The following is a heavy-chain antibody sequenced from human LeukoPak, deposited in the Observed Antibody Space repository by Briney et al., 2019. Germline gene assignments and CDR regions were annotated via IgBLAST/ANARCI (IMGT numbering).Heavy chain of an antibody. J-gene: IGHJ6*02. V-gene: IGHV4-34*01. CDR2: INHSGSA. D-gene: IGHD2-2*01. CDR3: ARQSEASTGHYYYYYYGMDV. Sequence: PSETLSLTCAVYGGSFSGYYWSWIRQPPGKGLEWIGEINHSGSANYNPSLKSRVTISVDTSKNQFSLKLSSVTAADTAVYYCARQSEASTGHYYYYYYGMDVWGQGTTVTVSS. CDR1: GGSFSGYY.